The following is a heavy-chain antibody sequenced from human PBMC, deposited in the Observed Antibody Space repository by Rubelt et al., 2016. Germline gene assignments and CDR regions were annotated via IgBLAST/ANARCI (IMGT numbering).Heavy chain of an antibody. J-gene: IGHJ4*02. CDR1: GFIFSGYA. CDR2: VSNDGIHA. D-gene: IGHD6-6*01. V-gene: IGHV3-30*01. CDR3: AKDPGSSAFYFDS. Sequence: QELLVESGGGVVQPGGSLRLSCAGSGFIFSGYAMPWVRQAPGKGLNWLEIVSNDGIHADYADTVQGRFTVSRDNSKKKLYLQMDSLRAEDTAIYYCAKDPGSSAFYFDSWGQGTLVSVSS.